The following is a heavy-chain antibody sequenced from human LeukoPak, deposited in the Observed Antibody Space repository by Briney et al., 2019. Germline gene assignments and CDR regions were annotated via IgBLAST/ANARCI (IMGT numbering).Heavy chain of an antibody. D-gene: IGHD4-17*01. V-gene: IGHV3-30*02. Sequence: GGSLRLSCAASGFTFSSYGMHWVRQAPGKGLEWVAFIRYDGTSEYYADSVKGRFTISRDNSKNTLYLQMNSLRAEDTAVYFCARSSAVNFYNYWGQGTLVSVSS. CDR1: GFTFSSYG. J-gene: IGHJ4*02. CDR2: IRYDGTSE. CDR3: ARSSAVNFYNY.